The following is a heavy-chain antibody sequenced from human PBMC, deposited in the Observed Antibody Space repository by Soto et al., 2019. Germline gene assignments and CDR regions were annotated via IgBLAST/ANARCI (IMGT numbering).Heavy chain of an antibody. J-gene: IGHJ4*02. CDR3: ARGEATGTPFFDY. D-gene: IGHD1-1*01. CDR1: GFTFSTYT. Sequence: EVQLVESGGGLVKPGGSLRLSCAASGFTFSTYTMNWVRQAPGKGLEWVSSISSTSSFIYYRDSVKGRFTISRDNAKKSLYLQMNSLIAEDTAIYYCARGEATGTPFFDYWGQGTLVTVSS. CDR2: ISSTSSFI. V-gene: IGHV3-21*01.